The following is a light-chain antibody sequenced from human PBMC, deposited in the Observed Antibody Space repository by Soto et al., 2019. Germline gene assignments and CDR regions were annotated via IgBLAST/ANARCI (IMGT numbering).Light chain of an antibody. V-gene: IGKV1-9*01. J-gene: IGKJ5*01. Sequence: DIPLTQSPSFLSASVGDRVTITCRASQDISNYLAWYQHEPGKAPKLLIYAASTLQSGVPSRFSASGSGTEFTLTISSLQPEDFATYYCQQFNSYPIAFGQGTRLEIK. CDR1: QDISNY. CDR2: AAS. CDR3: QQFNSYPIA.